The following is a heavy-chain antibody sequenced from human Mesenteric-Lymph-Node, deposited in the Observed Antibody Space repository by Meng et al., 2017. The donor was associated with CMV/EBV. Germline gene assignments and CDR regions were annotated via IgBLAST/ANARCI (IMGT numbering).Heavy chain of an antibody. CDR2: INYSGTT. CDR3: ARGDYGSGKSG. V-gene: IGHV4-61*01. J-gene: IGHJ4*02. Sequence: SETLSLTCTVSGGSVSSSSHYWSWIRQPPGKGLEWIGYINYSGTTNYNPSLKSRVTISVDTSKNQFSLKLSSVIAADTAVYYGARGDYGSGKSGWGQGTLVTVSS. CDR1: GGSVSSSSHY. D-gene: IGHD3-10*01.